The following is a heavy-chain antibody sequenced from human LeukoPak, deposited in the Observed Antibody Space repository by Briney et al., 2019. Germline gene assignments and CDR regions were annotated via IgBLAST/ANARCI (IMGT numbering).Heavy chain of an antibody. CDR1: GFTFSSYS. J-gene: IGHJ4*02. CDR3: AKDQDRTSDY. Sequence: TGGSLRLSCAASGFTFSSYSMNWVRQAPGKGLEWVSSISSSSSYIYYADSVKGRFTISRDNAKNSLYLQMNSLRAEDTAVYYCAKDQDRTSDYWGQGTLVTVSS. D-gene: IGHD1-1*01. V-gene: IGHV3-21*04. CDR2: ISSSSSYI.